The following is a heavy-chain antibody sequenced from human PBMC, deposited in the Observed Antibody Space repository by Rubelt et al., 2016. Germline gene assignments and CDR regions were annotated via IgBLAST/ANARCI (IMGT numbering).Heavy chain of an antibody. CDR1: GGTFSSYA. CDR3: ATTIAIRPYYFDY. V-gene: IGHV1-69*01. Sequence: QVQLVQSGAEVKKPGSSVKVSCKASGGTFSSYAISWVRQAPGQGLEWMGGIIPVFGTANYAQKFQGRITMTADESTSTAYMELSSLRSEDTAVYYCATTIAIRPYYFDYWGQGTPGHRLL. D-gene: IGHD6-6*01. CDR2: IIPVFGTA. J-gene: IGHJ4*02.